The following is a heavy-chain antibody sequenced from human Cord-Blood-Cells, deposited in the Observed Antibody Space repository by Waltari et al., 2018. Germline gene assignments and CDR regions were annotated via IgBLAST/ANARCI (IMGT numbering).Heavy chain of an antibody. Sequence: QVQLVQSGAEVKKPGASVKVSCKASGYTFTGYYMHWVRQAPGQGLEWMGWINPNSDGTNYAQKFQGWVTMTRDTSISTAYMELSRLRSDDTAVYYCARVGAAGDMGPYFDYWGQGTLVTVSS. CDR2: INPNSDGT. CDR3: ARVGAAGDMGPYFDY. CDR1: GYTFTGYY. V-gene: IGHV1-2*04. J-gene: IGHJ4*02. D-gene: IGHD6-13*01.